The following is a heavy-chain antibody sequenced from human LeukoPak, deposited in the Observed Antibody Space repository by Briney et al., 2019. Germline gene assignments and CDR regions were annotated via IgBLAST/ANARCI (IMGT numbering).Heavy chain of an antibody. D-gene: IGHD2-21*01. CDR1: GGSISSSSYY. CDR2: IYYSGST. Sequence: SETLSLTCTVSGGSISSSSYYWGWIRQPPGKGLEWIGSIYYSGSTYYNPSLKSRVTISVDTSKNQFSLKLSSVTAADTAVYYCARLPRGGDIDYWGQGTLVTVSS. CDR3: ARLPRGGDIDY. J-gene: IGHJ4*02. V-gene: IGHV4-39*01.